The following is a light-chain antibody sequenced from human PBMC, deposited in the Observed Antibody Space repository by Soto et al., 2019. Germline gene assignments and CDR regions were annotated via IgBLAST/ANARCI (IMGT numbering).Light chain of an antibody. CDR2: RND. V-gene: IGLV1-47*01. CDR3: AVWDSSLNGVA. CDR1: NSNMGRNY. Sequence: SVLTQTPSASGTPGQRVTISCSGSNSNMGRNYVYWYQQVPGTAPKLLMYRNDVRPSGVPDRITGSKSGTSASLAISGLRSEDEADYYCAVWDSSLNGVAFGGGTQLTVL. J-gene: IGLJ2*01.